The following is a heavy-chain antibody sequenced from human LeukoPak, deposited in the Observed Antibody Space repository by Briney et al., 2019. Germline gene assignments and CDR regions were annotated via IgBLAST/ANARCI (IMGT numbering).Heavy chain of an antibody. V-gene: IGHV1-24*01. J-gene: IGHJ4*02. CDR3: AAYYGSGNDLDY. CDR1: GYTLTELS. D-gene: IGHD3-10*01. CDR2: FDPEDGET. Sequence: ASVKLSCKVSGYTLTELSMHWVRQAPGKGLEWMGGFDPEDGETIYAQKFQGRVTMTEDTSTDTAYMELSSLRSEDTAVYYCAAYYGSGNDLDYWGQGTLVTVSS.